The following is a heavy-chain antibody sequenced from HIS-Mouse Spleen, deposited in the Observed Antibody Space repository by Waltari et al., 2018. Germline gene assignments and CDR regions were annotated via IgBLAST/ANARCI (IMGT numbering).Heavy chain of an antibody. CDR2: MNTNSGNK. V-gene: IGHV1-8*01. CDR3: ARGSSSGSYWYYYYGMDV. J-gene: IGHJ6*02. Sequence: QVQLVQSGAEVKKPGASVKVSCKASGYTFTSYDINWVRQATGQGLEWMGWMNTNSGNKSYAQKFQGRVTMTRNTSISTAYMELSSLRSEDTAVYYCARGSSSGSYWYYYYGMDVWGQGTTVTVSS. D-gene: IGHD1-26*01. CDR1: GYTFTSYD.